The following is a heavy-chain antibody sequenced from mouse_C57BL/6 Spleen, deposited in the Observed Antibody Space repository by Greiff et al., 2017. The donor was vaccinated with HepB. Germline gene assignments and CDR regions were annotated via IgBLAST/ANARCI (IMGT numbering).Heavy chain of an antibody. Sequence: VQLQQPGAELVKPGASVKLSCKASGYTFTSYWMHWVKQRPGQGLEWIGMIHPNSGSTNYNEKFKSKATLTVDKSSSTAYMQLSSLTSEDSAVYYCATSAYYSNYYAMDYWGQGTSVTVSS. D-gene: IGHD2-5*01. V-gene: IGHV1-64*01. CDR2: IHPNSGST. J-gene: IGHJ4*01. CDR3: ATSAYYSNYYAMDY. CDR1: GYTFTSYW.